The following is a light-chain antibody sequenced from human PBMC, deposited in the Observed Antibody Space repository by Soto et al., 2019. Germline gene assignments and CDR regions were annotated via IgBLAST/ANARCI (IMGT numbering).Light chain of an antibody. Sequence: DIQMTQSPPSLSGFVGDRVSITCQSSQDISSNLNWYQHKPGEAPRLLISDASNLETGVPSRFTGSGSGTDFSLTISSLQPEDIATYYCQHYDSVLTWTLGRGTKVDIK. J-gene: IGKJ1*01. CDR1: QDISSN. CDR2: DAS. CDR3: QHYDSVLTWT. V-gene: IGKV1-33*01.